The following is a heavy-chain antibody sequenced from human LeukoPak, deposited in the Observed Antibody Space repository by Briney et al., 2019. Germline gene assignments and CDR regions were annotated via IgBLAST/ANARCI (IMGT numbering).Heavy chain of an antibody. J-gene: IGHJ4*02. CDR2: IYHSGST. Sequence: SETLSLTCTVSGYSISSGYYWGWIRQPPGKGLEWIGSIYHSGSTYYNPSLKSRVTISVDTSKNQFSLKLGSVTAADTAVYYCARGYYDYVWGSYRHAPYYFDYWGQGTLVTVSS. D-gene: IGHD3-16*02. CDR1: GYSISSGYY. CDR3: ARGYYDYVWGSYRHAPYYFDY. V-gene: IGHV4-38-2*02.